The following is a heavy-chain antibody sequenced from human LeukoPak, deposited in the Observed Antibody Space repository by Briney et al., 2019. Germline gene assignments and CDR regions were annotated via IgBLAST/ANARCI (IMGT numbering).Heavy chain of an antibody. CDR2: IKSKTDGGTT. D-gene: IGHD3-3*01. Sequence: PGGSLRLSCAAPGFTFSNAWMSWVRQAPGKGLEWVGRIKSKTDGGTTDYAAPVKGRFTISRDDSKNTLYLQMNSLKTEDTAVYYCTTPPVHDFWSGYYDYWGQGTLVTVSS. CDR1: GFTFSNAW. J-gene: IGHJ4*02. V-gene: IGHV3-15*01. CDR3: TTPPVHDFWSGYYDY.